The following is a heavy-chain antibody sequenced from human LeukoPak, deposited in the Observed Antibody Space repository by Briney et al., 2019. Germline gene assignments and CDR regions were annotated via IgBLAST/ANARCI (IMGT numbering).Heavy chain of an antibody. CDR3: ARRSSKGQLWLREYYFDY. CDR1: GFTFSSYW. D-gene: IGHD5-18*01. CDR2: IKQDGSEK. Sequence: GGSLRLSCAASGFTFSSYWMSWVRQAPGKGLEWVANIKQDGSEKYYVDSVKGRFTISRDNAKNSLYLQMNSLRAEDTAVCYCARRSSKGQLWLREYYFDYWGQGTLVTVSS. J-gene: IGHJ4*02. V-gene: IGHV3-7*01.